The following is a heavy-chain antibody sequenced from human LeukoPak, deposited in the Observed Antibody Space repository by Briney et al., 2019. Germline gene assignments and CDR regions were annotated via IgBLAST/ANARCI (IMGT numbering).Heavy chain of an antibody. CDR1: GFTFSTYS. V-gene: IGHV3-21*01. J-gene: IGHJ1*01. CDR3: TSYRAEYFQH. Sequence: GGSLRLSCAASGFTFSTYSMNWVRQSPGKGLECVSSLSSGGSNIHYADSVKGRFTIPKDNAKNSLYLQMNSLRGEETAVYYCTSYRAEYFQHWGQGTLVTVSS. CDR2: LSSGGSNI.